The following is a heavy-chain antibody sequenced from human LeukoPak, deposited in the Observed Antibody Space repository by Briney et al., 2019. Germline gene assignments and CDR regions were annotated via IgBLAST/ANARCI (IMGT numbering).Heavy chain of an antibody. Sequence: PGGSLRLSCAASGFTVSSNYMSWVRQAPGKGLEWVSVIYSGGSTYYADSVKGRFTISRHNSKNTLYLQMNSLRAEDTAVYYCARSGDYDILTGYRDFDLWGRGTLVTVSS. CDR1: GFTVSSNY. CDR3: ARSGDYDILTGYRDFDL. J-gene: IGHJ2*01. D-gene: IGHD3-9*01. CDR2: IYSGGST. V-gene: IGHV3-53*04.